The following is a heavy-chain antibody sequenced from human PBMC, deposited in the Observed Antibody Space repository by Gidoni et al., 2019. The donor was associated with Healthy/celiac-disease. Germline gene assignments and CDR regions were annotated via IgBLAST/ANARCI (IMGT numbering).Heavy chain of an antibody. Sequence: EVQLVQSGAEVQKPGESLKHSCKGSGYSFTSYWSGWVRQRPGKGLEWMGIIYPGDSDTRYSPSFQAQVTISADKSISTAYLQWSSLKASDTAMYYCARRVKGWLQLGAFDIWGQGTMVTVSS. CDR3: ARRVKGWLQLGAFDI. CDR1: GYSFTSYW. CDR2: IYPGDSDT. V-gene: IGHV5-51*01. J-gene: IGHJ3*02. D-gene: IGHD5-12*01.